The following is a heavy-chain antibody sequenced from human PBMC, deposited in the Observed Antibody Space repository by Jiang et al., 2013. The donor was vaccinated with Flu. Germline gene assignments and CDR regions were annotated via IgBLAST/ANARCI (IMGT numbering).Heavy chain of an antibody. D-gene: IGHD3-10*01. CDR2: IDWDGDK. J-gene: IGHJ4*02. CDR3: ARDSYYYTSGSLTF. Sequence: LVKPTQTLTLTCTFSGFSLSISGMCVSWIRQPPGKALEWLARIDWDGDKYYSTSLKTRLTVSKDTSKNQVVLRMTNMDPVDTATYYCARDSYYYTSGSLTFXGQGILVTVSS. V-gene: IGHV2-70*11. CDR1: GFSLSISGMC.